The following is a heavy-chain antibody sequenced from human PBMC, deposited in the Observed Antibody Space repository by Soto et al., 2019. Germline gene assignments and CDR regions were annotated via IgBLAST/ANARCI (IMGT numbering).Heavy chain of an antibody. V-gene: IGHV3-30*18. CDR2: ISYDGSNK. Sequence: GGSLRLSCAASGFTFSSYGMHWVRQAPGKGLEWVAVISYDGSNKYYADSVKGRFTISRDNSKNTLYLQMNSLRAEDTAVYYCAKDTAEWLYYYGMDVWGQGTTVTVSS. D-gene: IGHD5-12*01. CDR3: AKDTAEWLYYYGMDV. J-gene: IGHJ6*02. CDR1: GFTFSSYG.